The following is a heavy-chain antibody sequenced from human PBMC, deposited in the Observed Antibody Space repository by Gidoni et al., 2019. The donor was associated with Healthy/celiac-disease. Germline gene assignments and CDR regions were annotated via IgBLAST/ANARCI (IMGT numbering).Heavy chain of an antibody. D-gene: IGHD2-2*01. CDR2: INHRGST. CDR3: ARLAPKYCSSTSCDY. Sequence: QVQLQQWGAGLLKPSATLSLTCAVYGGSFSGYYWSWIRQPPGKGLEWIGEINHRGSTNYNPSLKSRVTISVDTSKNQFSLKLSSVTAADTAVYYCARLAPKYCSSTSCDYWGQGTLVTVSS. CDR1: GGSFSGYY. J-gene: IGHJ4*02. V-gene: IGHV4-34*01.